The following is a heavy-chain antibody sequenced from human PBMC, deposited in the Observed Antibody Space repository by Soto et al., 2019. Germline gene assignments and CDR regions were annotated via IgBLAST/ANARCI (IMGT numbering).Heavy chain of an antibody. CDR1: RFAPTSTA. D-gene: IGHD6-19*01. J-gene: IGHJ5*02. CDR2: IGAVSCGT. V-gene: IGHV3-23*01. Sequence: TLRRPCPASRFAPTSTALYCVRQAPGKGLERVSAIGAVSCGTHYADCPQGRFTISRDDSKNILYLQMDSLKAEDTAVYYCAAPRVPVARTRYFDPWGQGTPVTVSS. CDR3: AAPRVPVARTRYFDP.